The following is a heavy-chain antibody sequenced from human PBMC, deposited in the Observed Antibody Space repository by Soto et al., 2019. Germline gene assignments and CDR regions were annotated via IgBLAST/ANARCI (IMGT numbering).Heavy chain of an antibody. Sequence: QVQLVQSGAEVKKPGSSVKVSCKASGGTFSSYAISWVRQAPGQGLEWMGGIIPIFGTANYAQKFQGRVTSTADESTSTAYMELSSLRAEDTAVDYCARDRYGSGGSCYSFDYWGQGTLVTVSS. D-gene: IGHD2-15*01. CDR2: IIPIFGTA. V-gene: IGHV1-69*01. J-gene: IGHJ4*02. CDR1: GGTFSSYA. CDR3: ARDRYGSGGSCYSFDY.